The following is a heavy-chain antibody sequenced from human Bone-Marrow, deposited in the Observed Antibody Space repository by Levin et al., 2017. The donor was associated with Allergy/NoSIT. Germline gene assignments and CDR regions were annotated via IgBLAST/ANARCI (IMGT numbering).Heavy chain of an antibody. Sequence: GESLKISCQGSGYNFARYWIGWVRQMPGKGLEWMGIIYPGDSDIRYSPSFQGQVIISADKTISSASLQWSSLKASDTAIYYCARQGDYGRGTSCYFSPFDVWGQGTMVTVSS. V-gene: IGHV5-51*01. D-gene: IGHD2-2*01. J-gene: IGHJ3*01. CDR3: ARQGDYGRGTSCYFSPFDV. CDR1: GYNFARYW. CDR2: IYPGDSDI.